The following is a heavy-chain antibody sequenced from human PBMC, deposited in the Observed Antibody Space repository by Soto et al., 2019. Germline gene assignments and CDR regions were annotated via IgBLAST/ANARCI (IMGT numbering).Heavy chain of an antibody. Sequence: TLSLTCTVSGGSISSSSYYWSWIRQPPGKALEWLALIYWDDDKRYSPSLKTRLTITKDTSKNQVVLTMTNMDPVDTATYYCAHYRIFGDYMYYFDSWGQGTLVTVLL. CDR3: AHYRIFGDYMYYFDS. J-gene: IGHJ4*02. CDR1: GGSISSSSYY. V-gene: IGHV2-5*08. CDR2: IYWDDDK. D-gene: IGHD4-17*01.